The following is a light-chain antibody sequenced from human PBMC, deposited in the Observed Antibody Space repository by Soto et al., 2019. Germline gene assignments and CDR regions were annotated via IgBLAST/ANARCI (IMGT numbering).Light chain of an antibody. Sequence: YELTQPPSVSVSPGQTASITCSGDRLGDKYACWYQQKPGQSPVLVIYQDNKRPSGIPERFSGSNSGNTATLTISGTQAMDEADYFCQAWDSSTVVFGGGTKVTVL. CDR1: RLGDKY. CDR2: QDN. CDR3: QAWDSSTVV. V-gene: IGLV3-1*01. J-gene: IGLJ2*01.